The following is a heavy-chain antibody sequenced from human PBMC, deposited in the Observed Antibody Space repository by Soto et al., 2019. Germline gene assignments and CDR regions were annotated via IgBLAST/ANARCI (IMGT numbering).Heavy chain of an antibody. CDR2: IWHDGKKK. CDR3: ARDPGQDEAMDY. Sequence: QVQVVESGGGVVQPGRSLRLSCAASGFTFGSFGMHWVRQAPGKGLEWVAVIWHDGKKKYYADSVEGRFTVSRDNSKNTMFLHMNSLRVDDTAIYYCARDPGQDEAMDYWGQGTLVTVSS. J-gene: IGHJ4*02. V-gene: IGHV3-33*01. CDR1: GFTFGSFG.